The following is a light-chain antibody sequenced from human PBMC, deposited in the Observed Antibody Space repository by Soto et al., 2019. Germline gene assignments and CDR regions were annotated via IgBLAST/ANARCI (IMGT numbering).Light chain of an antibody. V-gene: IGKV1-8*01. CDR2: DAS. Sequence: AIRMTQSPSSLSASTGDRVTITCRASQSVNSRLAWFQLKPGKVPKLLIYDASTSESGVPSRFSGSGSGTEFTLTISSLQPDDFATYYCQQYSSYFPTFGQGTKVDIK. CDR1: QSVNSR. J-gene: IGKJ1*01. CDR3: QQYSSYFPT.